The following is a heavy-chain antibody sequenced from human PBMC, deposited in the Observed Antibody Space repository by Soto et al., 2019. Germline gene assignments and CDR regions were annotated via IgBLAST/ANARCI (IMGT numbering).Heavy chain of an antibody. D-gene: IGHD3-3*01. CDR2: ISGSGGST. J-gene: IGHJ4*02. CDR3: AKSGTYDFWSGYYFDY. Sequence: GGSLRLSCAASGFTFSSYAMSWVRQAPGKGLEWVSAISGSGGSTYYADSVKGRFTISRDNSKNTLYLQMNSLRAEDTAVYYCAKSGTYDFWSGYYFDYWGQGTLVTVSS. CDR1: GFTFSSYA. V-gene: IGHV3-23*01.